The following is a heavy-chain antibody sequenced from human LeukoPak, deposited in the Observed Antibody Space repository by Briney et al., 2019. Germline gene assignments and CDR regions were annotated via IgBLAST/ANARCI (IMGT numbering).Heavy chain of an antibody. J-gene: IGHJ6*02. V-gene: IGHV3-30*18. CDR2: ISYDGSNK. CDR3: AKDRTGQWLRLSYYYYGMDV. Sequence: PGGSLRLSCAASGFTFSSYGMHWVRQAPGKGLEWVAVISYDGSNKYYADSVKGRFTISRDNSKNTLYLQMNSLRAEDTAVYYCAKDRTGQWLRLSYYYYGMDVWGQGTTVTVSS. D-gene: IGHD5-12*01. CDR1: GFTFSSYG.